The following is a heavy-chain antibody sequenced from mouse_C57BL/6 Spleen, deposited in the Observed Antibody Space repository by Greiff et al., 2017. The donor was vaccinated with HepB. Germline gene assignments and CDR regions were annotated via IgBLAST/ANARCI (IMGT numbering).Heavy chain of an antibody. CDR3: ARPYYSNYWYFDV. CDR2: INPNNGGT. J-gene: IGHJ1*03. V-gene: IGHV1-18*01. CDR1: GYTFTDYN. D-gene: IGHD2-5*01. Sequence: EVQLQQSGPELVKPGASVKIPCKASGYTFTDYNMDWVKQSHGKSLEWIGDINPNNGGTIYNQKFKGKATLTVDKSSSTAYMELRSLTSEDTAVYYCARPYYSNYWYFDVGGTGTTVTVSS.